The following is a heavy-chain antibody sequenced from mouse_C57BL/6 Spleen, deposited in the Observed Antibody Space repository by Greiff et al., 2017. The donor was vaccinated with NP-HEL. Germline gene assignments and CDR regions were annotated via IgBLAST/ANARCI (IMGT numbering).Heavy chain of an antibody. V-gene: IGHV3-1*01. CDR3: ARGVLGRAFAY. D-gene: IGHD4-1*01. CDR1: GYSITSGYD. CDR2: ISYSGST. Sequence: VQLKESGPGMVKPSQSLSLTCTVTGYSITSGYDWHWIRHFPGNKLEWMGYISYSGSTNYNPSLKSRISITHDTSKNHFFLKLNSVTTEDTATYYCARGVLGRAFAYWGQGTLVTVSA. J-gene: IGHJ3*01.